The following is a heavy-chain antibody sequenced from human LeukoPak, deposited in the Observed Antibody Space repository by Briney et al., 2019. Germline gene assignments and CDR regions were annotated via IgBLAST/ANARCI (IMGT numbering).Heavy chain of an antibody. CDR3: ARATRYSSSWKPNDYYYYYMDV. J-gene: IGHJ6*03. CDR2: INHSGST. V-gene: IGHV4-34*01. D-gene: IGHD6-13*01. CDR1: GGSFSGYY. Sequence: SETLSLTCAVYGGSFSGYYWSWIRQPPGKGLEWIGEINHSGSTNYNPSLKSRVTISVDTSKKQFSLKLSSVTAADTAVYYCARATRYSSSWKPNDYYYYYMDVWGKGTTVTVSS.